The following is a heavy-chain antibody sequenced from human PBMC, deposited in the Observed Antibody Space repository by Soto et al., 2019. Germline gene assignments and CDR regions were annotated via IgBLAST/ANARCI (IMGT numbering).Heavy chain of an antibody. J-gene: IGHJ4*02. CDR1: GFTFSNYG. Sequence: WGSLRLSCAASGFTFSNYGMHWVRQPPGKGLEWVAVIRYDGSTKYYPDSVKGRFTISRDNTNNTLYMQMTTLSAENTAVYYCVRGLPSLSDYWGQGTLVTGSS. CDR3: VRGLPSLSDY. V-gene: IGHV3-33*01. CDR2: IRYDGSTK.